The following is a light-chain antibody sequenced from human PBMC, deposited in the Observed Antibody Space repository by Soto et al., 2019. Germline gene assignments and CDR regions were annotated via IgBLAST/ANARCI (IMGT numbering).Light chain of an antibody. CDR3: QQYNNWPPLT. CDR1: QNIDNN. CDR2: GAS. J-gene: IGKJ4*01. Sequence: EIVMTQSPATLSVSPGDRVTLSCRASQNIDNNLAWYQQSPGQPPRLLIYGASTRANGIPARFSGSGSGTEVTLTISSLQSEDFAVYCCQQYNNWPPLTFGGGTKVEI. V-gene: IGKV3D-15*01.